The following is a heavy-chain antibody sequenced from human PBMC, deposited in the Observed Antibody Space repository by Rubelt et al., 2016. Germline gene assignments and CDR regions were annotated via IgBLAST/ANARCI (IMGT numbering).Heavy chain of an antibody. CDR1: GFTFSNYA. Sequence: AASGFTFSNYAMTWVRQAPGRGLEWISYIRTGSRSVDYADSVKGRFTISRDDAKNSLYLQMNSLRAEDTAVYHCTKAGGTGWFDPWGQGTQVTVSS. CDR2: IRTGSRSV. CDR3: TKAGGTGWFDP. J-gene: IGHJ5*01. D-gene: IGHD3-16*01. V-gene: IGHV3-48*04.